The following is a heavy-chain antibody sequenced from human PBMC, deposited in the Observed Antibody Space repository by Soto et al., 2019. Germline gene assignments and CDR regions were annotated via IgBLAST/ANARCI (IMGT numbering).Heavy chain of an antibody. J-gene: IGHJ5*02. Sequence: SETLSLTCTVSADSISDFYCTWIRQYPGKGLEWIGYSYHTGSPKYNPSLESRVTCSKATSQSQFSLRLTSLTAADTAVYFCARSRLFCSGAGCNDGGSGGVDPWGQGTLVTVSS. V-gene: IGHV4-59*01. D-gene: IGHD3-3*01. CDR2: SYHTGSP. CDR1: ADSISDFY. CDR3: ARSRLFCSGAGCNDGGSGGVDP.